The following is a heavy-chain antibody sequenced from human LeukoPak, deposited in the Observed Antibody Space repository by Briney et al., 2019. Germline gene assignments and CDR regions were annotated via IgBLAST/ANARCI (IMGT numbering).Heavy chain of an antibody. CDR2: IYYSGRT. CDR3: ARRRYYDGSGYLE. J-gene: IGHJ1*01. Sequence: RTSETLSLTCSVSGDSVSRSDSYWDWIRQPPGKGLEWIGTIYYSGRTYYSPSLKSRVTMSVDTSNNQFSLNLRSVTAADTAVYYCARRRYYDGSGYLEWGQGTLLSVSS. CDR1: GDSVSRSDSY. V-gene: IGHV4-39*01. D-gene: IGHD3-22*01.